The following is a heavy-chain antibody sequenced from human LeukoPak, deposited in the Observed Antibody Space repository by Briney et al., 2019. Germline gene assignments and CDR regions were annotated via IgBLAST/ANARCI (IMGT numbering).Heavy chain of an antibody. J-gene: IGHJ4*02. Sequence: PSETLSLTCAVYGGSFSGHYWSLIRQPPGKGLEWIGEINHSGSTNYNPSLKSRVTISVDTSKNQFSLKLSSVTAADTAVYYCASPGASPNSGGFDYWGQGTLVTVSS. CDR1: GGSFSGHY. CDR3: ASPGASPNSGGFDY. D-gene: IGHD1-1*01. CDR2: INHSGST. V-gene: IGHV4-34*01.